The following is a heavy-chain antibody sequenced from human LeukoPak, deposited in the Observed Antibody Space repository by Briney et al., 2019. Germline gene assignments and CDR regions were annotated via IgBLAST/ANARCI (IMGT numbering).Heavy chain of an antibody. CDR3: ARDGWKDKKIAARRAYAFDI. V-gene: IGHV3-9*01. CDR1: GFTFDDYA. D-gene: IGHD6-6*01. CDR2: ISWNSGSI. Sequence: PGRSLRLSCAASGFTFDDYAMHWVRQAPGKGLEWVSGISWNSGSIGYADSVKGRFTISRDNSKNTLYLQMNSLRAEDTAVYYCARDGWKDKKIAARRAYAFDIWGQGTMVTVSS. J-gene: IGHJ3*02.